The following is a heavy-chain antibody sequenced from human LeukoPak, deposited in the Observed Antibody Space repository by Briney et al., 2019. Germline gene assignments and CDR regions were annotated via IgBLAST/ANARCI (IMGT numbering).Heavy chain of an antibody. CDR2: IYPGDSDT. CDR3: ARSVSSAWPNWFDP. D-gene: IGHD6-19*01. V-gene: IGHV5-51*01. CDR1: GYSFTSYW. J-gene: IGHJ5*02. Sequence: GESLKISCKGSGYSFTSYWIGWVRQMPGKGLEWMGIIYPGDSDTRYGPSFQGQVTISADKSITTAYLQWSSLKASDTAMYYCARSVSSAWPNWFDPWGQGSLVTVSS.